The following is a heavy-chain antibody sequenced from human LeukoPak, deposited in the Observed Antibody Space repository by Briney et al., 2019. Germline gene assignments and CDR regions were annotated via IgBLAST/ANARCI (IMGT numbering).Heavy chain of an antibody. CDR2: IYYSGST. D-gene: IGHD3-10*01. CDR1: GGSISSSSYY. CDR3: AGKYGSGRSTNKELDAFDI. Sequence: SETLSLTCTVSGGSISSSSYYWGWIRQPPGKGLEWIGSIYYSGSTYYNPSLKSRVTISADTSKNQFSLKLSSVTAADTAVYYCAGKYGSGRSTNKELDAFDIWGQGTMVTVSS. J-gene: IGHJ3*02. V-gene: IGHV4-39*01.